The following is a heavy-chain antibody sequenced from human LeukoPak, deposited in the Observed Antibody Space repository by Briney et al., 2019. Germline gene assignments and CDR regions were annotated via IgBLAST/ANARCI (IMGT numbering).Heavy chain of an antibody. CDR3: ARDPGAPKDDIVVVPAAITTPDAFDI. Sequence: GASVKVSCKASGYTFTNYYIHWVRQAPGQGLEWMGGIIPIFGTANYAQKFQGRVTITADESTSTAYMELSSLRSEDTAVYYCARDPGAPKDDIVVVPAAITTPDAFDIWGQGTMVTVSS. D-gene: IGHD2-2*01. V-gene: IGHV1-69*13. CDR1: GYTFTNYY. J-gene: IGHJ3*02. CDR2: IIPIFGTA.